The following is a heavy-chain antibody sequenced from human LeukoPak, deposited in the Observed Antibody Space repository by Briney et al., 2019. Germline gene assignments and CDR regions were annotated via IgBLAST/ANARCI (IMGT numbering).Heavy chain of an antibody. D-gene: IGHD6-19*01. CDR3: AIDQPVAGVSNFDS. Sequence: ASVKVSCTAFGYTFTMYAMNWLRQAPGQGLEWMGWINPNTGNPTYAQAFTGRFVFSLDTSVSTAYLQISSLNTEDTAVYYCAIDQPVAGVSNFDSWGQGTLVTVSS. V-gene: IGHV7-4-1*02. CDR2: INPNTGNP. J-gene: IGHJ4*02. CDR1: GYTFTMYA.